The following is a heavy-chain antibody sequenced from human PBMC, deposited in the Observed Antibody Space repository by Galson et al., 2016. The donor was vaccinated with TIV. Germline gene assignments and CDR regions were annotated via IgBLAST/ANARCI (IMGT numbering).Heavy chain of an antibody. V-gene: IGHV5-51*01. D-gene: IGHD2/OR15-2a*01. Sequence: SLRLSCAASGFTFSAYAMTWVRQMPGKGLEWMGIIYPGDSETKYSPSFEGQVTISADKSNNTAYLNWSSLKASDTAIYYCARRSTELGLDYWGQGVLVTVSS. CDR1: GFTFSAYA. CDR2: IYPGDSET. CDR3: ARRSTELGLDY. J-gene: IGHJ4*02.